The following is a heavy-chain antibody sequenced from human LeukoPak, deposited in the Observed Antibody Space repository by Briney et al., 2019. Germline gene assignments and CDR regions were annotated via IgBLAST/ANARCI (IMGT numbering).Heavy chain of an antibody. CDR1: GFTFSSYS. V-gene: IGHV3-21*01. J-gene: IGHJ4*02. Sequence: GGSLRLTCAASGFTFSSYSMYWVRQAPEKGLEWVSSISSSSSYIYYADSVKGRFTISRDNAKNSLYLQMNSLRAEDTAVYYCARSITTIGSYFDYWGQGTLVTVSS. D-gene: IGHD3-10*01. CDR2: ISSSSSYI. CDR3: ARSITTIGSYFDY.